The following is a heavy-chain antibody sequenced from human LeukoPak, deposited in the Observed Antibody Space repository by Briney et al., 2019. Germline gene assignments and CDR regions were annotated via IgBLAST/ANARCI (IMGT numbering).Heavy chain of an antibody. V-gene: IGHV3-7*01. D-gene: IGHD4-17*01. CDR3: ARDDYGRASLLQH. Sequence: GGSLRLSCAASGFTFSSYWMSWVRQAPGKGLEWVANIKQDGSEKYYVDSVKGRFTISRDNAKNSLYLQTNSLRDEDTAVYYCARDDYGRASLLQHWGQGTLVTVSS. J-gene: IGHJ1*01. CDR2: IKQDGSEK. CDR1: GFTFSSYW.